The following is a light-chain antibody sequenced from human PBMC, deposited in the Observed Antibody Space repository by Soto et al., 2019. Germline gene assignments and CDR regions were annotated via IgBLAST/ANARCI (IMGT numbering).Light chain of an antibody. Sequence: EIVLTQSPATLSLSPGERATLSSRASQSVSSYLAWYQQKPGQAPRLLIYDASNRATGILARFSGSGFGTDFTLTISSLEPEDFAVYYCQQRSNWLITFGQGTRLEIK. J-gene: IGKJ5*01. CDR3: QQRSNWLIT. V-gene: IGKV3-11*01. CDR1: QSVSSY. CDR2: DAS.